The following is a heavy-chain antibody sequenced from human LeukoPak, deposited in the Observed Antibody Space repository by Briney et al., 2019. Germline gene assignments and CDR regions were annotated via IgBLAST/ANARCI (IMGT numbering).Heavy chain of an antibody. V-gene: IGHV4-59*11. CDR2: ISYIGST. J-gene: IGHJ3*01. Sequence: SETLSLTCTVSGGSFTTHDWSWIRQPPGKGLEWIGYISYIGSTNYNPSLKSRVTISIDTSNNEVSLMLTSVTAADTAVYYCASDGISMNAFDAWGQGTMVTVSS. D-gene: IGHD3-22*01. CDR1: GGSFTTHD. CDR3: ASDGISMNAFDA.